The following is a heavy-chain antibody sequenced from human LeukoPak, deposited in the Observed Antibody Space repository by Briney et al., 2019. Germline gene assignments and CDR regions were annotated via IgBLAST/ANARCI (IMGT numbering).Heavy chain of an antibody. CDR2: IYHSGST. D-gene: IGHD4-11*01. CDR1: GGSISSSNW. V-gene: IGHV4-4*02. CDR3: AGKMSTVSYYYMDV. J-gene: IGHJ6*03. Sequence: SETLSLTCAVSGGSISSSNWWSWVRQPPGKGLEWIGEIYHSGSTYYNPSLKSRVTISIDKSKNQFSLKLSSVTAADTAVYYCAGKMSTVSYYYMDVWGKGTTVTVSS.